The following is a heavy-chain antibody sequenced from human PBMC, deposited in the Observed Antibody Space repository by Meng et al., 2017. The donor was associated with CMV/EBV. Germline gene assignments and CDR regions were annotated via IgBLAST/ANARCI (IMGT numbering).Heavy chain of an antibody. V-gene: IGHV3-7*01. CDR2: IKQDGSEK. CDR1: GFTFSSYW. Sequence: GESLKISCAASGFTFSSYWMSWVRQAPGKGLEWVANIKQDGSEKYYVDSVKGRFTISRDNAKNSLYLQMNSLRAEDTAVYYCARSSGPRYFQHWGQGTLVIVSS. J-gene: IGHJ1*01. CDR3: ARSSGPRYFQH.